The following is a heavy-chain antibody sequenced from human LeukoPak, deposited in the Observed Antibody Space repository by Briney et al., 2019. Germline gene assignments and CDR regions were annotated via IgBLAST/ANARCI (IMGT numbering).Heavy chain of an antibody. D-gene: IGHD3-10*01. J-gene: IGHJ5*02. CDR1: GYTFTSNY. V-gene: IGHV1-46*01. CDR3: ARETMVRGTYP. Sequence: ASVKVSCKAFGYTFTSNYMHWVRQAPGQGPEWMGVISPSGGSTTYAQKFQGRVTLTRDTSISTAYMELSRLRSDDTAVYYCARETMVRGTYPWGQGTLVTVSS. CDR2: ISPSGGST.